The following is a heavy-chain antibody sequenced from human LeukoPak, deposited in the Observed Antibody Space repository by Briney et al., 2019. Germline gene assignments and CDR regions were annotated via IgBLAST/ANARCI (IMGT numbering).Heavy chain of an antibody. CDR2: IFYSGST. CDR3: ARDLTPLIGGSGSHDY. Sequence: SETLSLTCTVSGYSISSGYYWGWIRQPPGKGLEWIGNIFYSGSTYYNPSLKSRVTMSVDTSKNQFSLKLSSVTAADTAVYYCARDLTPLIGGSGSHDYWGQGTLVTVSS. CDR1: GYSISSGYY. J-gene: IGHJ4*02. V-gene: IGHV4-38-2*02. D-gene: IGHD3-10*01.